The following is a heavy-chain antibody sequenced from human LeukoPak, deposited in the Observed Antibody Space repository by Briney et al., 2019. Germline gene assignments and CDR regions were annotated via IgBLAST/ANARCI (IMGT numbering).Heavy chain of an antibody. D-gene: IGHD6-13*01. J-gene: IGHJ6*02. V-gene: IGHV5-51*01. CDR2: ICPGDSDT. CDR3: ARRSSSWYGVPYYYYGMDV. Sequence: GESLKISCKGSGYSFTSYWIGWVRQMPGKGLEWMGIICPGDSDTRYSPSFQGQVTISADKSISTAYLQWSSLKASDTAMYYCARRSSSWYGVPYYYYGMDVWGQGTTVTVSS. CDR1: GYSFTSYW.